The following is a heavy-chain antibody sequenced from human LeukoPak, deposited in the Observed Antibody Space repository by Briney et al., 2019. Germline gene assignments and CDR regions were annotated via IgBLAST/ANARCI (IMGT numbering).Heavy chain of an antibody. Sequence: ETLPLTCAVYGGSFSGYYWSWVRQAPGKGLEWVSVIYSSGNTYCADSVKGRFTISRDNSKNTLYLQMNSLRAEDTAVYYCARRSRDAFDFWGQGTMVTVSS. CDR1: GGSFSGYY. CDR3: ARRSRDAFDF. J-gene: IGHJ3*01. V-gene: IGHV3-53*01. CDR2: IYSSGNT.